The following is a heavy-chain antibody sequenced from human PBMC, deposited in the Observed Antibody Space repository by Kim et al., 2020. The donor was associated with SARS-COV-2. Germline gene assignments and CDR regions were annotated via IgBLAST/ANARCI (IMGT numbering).Heavy chain of an antibody. V-gene: IGHV1-69*01. CDR3: ARVEITIFGGEGNPIDP. J-gene: IGHJ5*02. Sequence: FQGRVTITADESTSTAYMELSSLRSEDTAVYYCARVEITIFGGEGNPIDPWGQGTLVTVSS. D-gene: IGHD3-3*01.